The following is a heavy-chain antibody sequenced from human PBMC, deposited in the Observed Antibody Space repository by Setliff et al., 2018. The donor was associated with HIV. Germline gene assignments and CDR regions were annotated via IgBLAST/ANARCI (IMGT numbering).Heavy chain of an antibody. Sequence: TLSLTCNVSGGSISSSDYYWGWIRQSPGKGLEWIGYMSDIGSTDYNPSLKSRVTISVDKSRNQFSLKLSSVTAADTAVYYCARTHSGYFPYYFDYWGQGTLVTVSS. CDR2: MSDIGST. J-gene: IGHJ4*02. D-gene: IGHD3-22*01. V-gene: IGHV4-61*05. CDR3: ARTHSGYFPYYFDY. CDR1: GGSISSSDYY.